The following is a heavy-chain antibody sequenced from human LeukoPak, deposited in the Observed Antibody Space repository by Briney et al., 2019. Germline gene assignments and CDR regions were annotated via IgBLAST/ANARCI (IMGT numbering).Heavy chain of an antibody. D-gene: IGHD3-22*01. V-gene: IGHV3-23*01. J-gene: IGHJ4*02. CDR1: GFTFSSYA. CDR3: AKDFSIVDYCDSSGYPYYFDY. Sequence: GGSLRLSCAASGFTFSSYAMSWVRQAPGKGLEWVSAISGSGGSTYYADSVKGRFTISRDNSKNTLYLQMNSLRAEDTAVYYCAKDFSIVDYCDSSGYPYYFDYWGQGTLVTVSS. CDR2: ISGSGGST.